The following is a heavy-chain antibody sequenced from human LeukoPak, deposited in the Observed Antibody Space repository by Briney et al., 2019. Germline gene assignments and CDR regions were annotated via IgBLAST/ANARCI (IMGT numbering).Heavy chain of an antibody. V-gene: IGHV3-23*01. CDR1: GFTLNTYA. D-gene: IGHD4-17*01. Sequence: GGSLRLSCAASGFTLNTYAMSWVRQAPGKGLEWVSAISGGGGSTYYADSVKGRFTISRDNSKNTLYLQMSSLRAEDTAVYYCASYGDYVRYWGQGTLVTVSS. J-gene: IGHJ4*02. CDR3: ASYGDYVRY. CDR2: ISGGGGST.